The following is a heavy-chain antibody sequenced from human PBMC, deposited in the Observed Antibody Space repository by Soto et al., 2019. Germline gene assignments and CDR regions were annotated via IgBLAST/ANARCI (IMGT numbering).Heavy chain of an antibody. Sequence: QVQLQESGPGLVKASETLSLSCTVSGHSISADYWSWIRQPAGKRLEWIGRVDASGNTNYNPSLNMRVTMAVDTAKNQFFLKVRSVTAADTAMYFCARDIGGSVVPHWFDPWGQGALVTVSS. V-gene: IGHV4-4*07. J-gene: IGHJ5*02. D-gene: IGHD3-22*01. CDR2: VDASGNT. CDR1: GHSISADY. CDR3: ARDIGGSVVPHWFDP.